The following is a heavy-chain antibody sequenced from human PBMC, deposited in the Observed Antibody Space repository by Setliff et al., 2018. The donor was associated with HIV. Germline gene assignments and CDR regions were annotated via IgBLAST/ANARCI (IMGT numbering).Heavy chain of an antibody. D-gene: IGHD2-15*01. J-gene: IGHJ3*02. CDR1: GGSIGTYY. V-gene: IGHV4-4*07. CDR3: AREGLWNCRGGTCNDGLDI. CDR2: IYASGT. Sequence: SETLSLTCTVSGGSIGTYYWNWIRLPAGKGLEWIGRIYASGTTYNPSLKSRVTMSLYTSKRQFSLKLTSVTAADTAVYYCAREGLWNCRGGTCNDGLDIWGQGTKVTVSS.